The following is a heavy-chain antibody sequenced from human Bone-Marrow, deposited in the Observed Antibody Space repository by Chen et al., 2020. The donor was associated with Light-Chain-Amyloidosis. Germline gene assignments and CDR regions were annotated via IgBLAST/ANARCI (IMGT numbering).Heavy chain of an antibody. CDR2: IYPDDSDA. CDR3: ARRRDGYNFDY. Sequence: EVQLEQSGPEVKKPGESLKISCKGSGYTFPNYWIGWVRQMPGKGLGWMGVIYPDDSDARYSPSFEGQVTISADKSITTAYLQCRSLKASDTAMYYCARRRDGYNFDYWGQGTLVTVSS. CDR1: GYTFPNYW. J-gene: IGHJ4*02. V-gene: IGHV5-51*01. D-gene: IGHD5-12*01.